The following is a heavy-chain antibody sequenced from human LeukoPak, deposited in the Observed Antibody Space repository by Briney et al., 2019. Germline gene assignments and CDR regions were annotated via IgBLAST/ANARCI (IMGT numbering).Heavy chain of an antibody. CDR1: GFTFSNYW. Sequence: PGGSLRLSCAVSGFTFSNYWMHWVRQAPGQGLVWVSRINSDGSSTTYADSVKGRFTISRDNAKNTLYLQMNSLRVEDTAVYYCARDYGRSRDYGMDVWGQGTTVTVSS. CDR2: INSDGSST. J-gene: IGHJ6*02. V-gene: IGHV3-74*01. D-gene: IGHD3-10*01. CDR3: ARDYGRSRDYGMDV.